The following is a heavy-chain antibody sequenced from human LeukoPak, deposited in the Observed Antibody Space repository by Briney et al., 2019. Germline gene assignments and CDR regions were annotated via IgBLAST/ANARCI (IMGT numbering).Heavy chain of an antibody. CDR1: GGSFSAYY. CDR3: ARRGEGSGWFLYYYMDV. J-gene: IGHJ6*03. D-gene: IGHD6-19*01. Sequence: SETLSLTCAVYGGSFSAYYWSWIRQSPGKGLEWIGEINHSGSTNYNPSLKSRVTISLDTSKNQFSLKLSSVTAADTAVYYCARRGEGSGWFLYYYMDVWGKGTTVTISS. V-gene: IGHV4-34*01. CDR2: INHSGST.